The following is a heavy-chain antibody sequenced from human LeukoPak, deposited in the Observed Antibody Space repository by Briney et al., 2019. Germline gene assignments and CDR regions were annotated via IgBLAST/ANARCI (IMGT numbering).Heavy chain of an antibody. CDR3: ARLHPIVGATTDAKWSWFDP. J-gene: IGHJ5*02. D-gene: IGHD1-26*01. CDR1: GFTVSSNY. Sequence: GGSLRLSCAASGFTVSSNYMSWVRQAPGKGLEWVSVIYSGGSTYYADSVKGRFTISRDNSKNTLYLQMNSLRAEDTAVYYCARLHPIVGATTDAKWSWFDPWGQGTLVTVSS. V-gene: IGHV3-53*01. CDR2: IYSGGST.